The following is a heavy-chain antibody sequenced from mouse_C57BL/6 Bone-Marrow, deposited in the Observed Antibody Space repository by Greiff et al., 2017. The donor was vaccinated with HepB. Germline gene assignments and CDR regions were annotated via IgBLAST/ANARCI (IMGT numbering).Heavy chain of an antibody. J-gene: IGHJ2*01. D-gene: IGHD1-1*01. CDR1: GYTFTSYT. V-gene: IGHV1-4*01. CDR2: INPSSGYT. Sequence: VQLQQSGAELARPGASVKMSCKASGYTFTSYTMHWVKQRPGQSLEWIGYINPSSGYTKYNQKFKDKATLTADKSSSTAYMQLSSLTSEDSAVYYCARSGVYGSYYFDYWGQGTTLTVSS. CDR3: ARSGVYGSYYFDY.